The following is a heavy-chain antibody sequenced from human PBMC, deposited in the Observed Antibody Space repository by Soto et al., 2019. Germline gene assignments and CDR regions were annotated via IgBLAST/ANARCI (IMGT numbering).Heavy chain of an antibody. CDR2: ISSSGSTI. Sequence: SLRLSCAASGFSFSSYEMNWVRQAPGKGPEWVSYISSSGSTIYYADSVKGRFTISRDNAKNSLYLQMNSLRAEDTAVYYCARDHKGGYYYYGMDVWGQGTTVTVSS. CDR3: ARDHKGGYYYYGMDV. V-gene: IGHV3-48*03. CDR1: GFSFSSYE. J-gene: IGHJ6*02.